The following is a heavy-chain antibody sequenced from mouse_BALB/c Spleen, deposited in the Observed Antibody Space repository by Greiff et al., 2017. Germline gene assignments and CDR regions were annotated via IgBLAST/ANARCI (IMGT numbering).Heavy chain of an antibody. Sequence: DVMLVESGGGLVQPGGSLKLSCAASGFTFSSYTMSWVRQTPEKRLEWVAYISNGGGSTYYPDTVKGRFTISRDNAKNTLYLQMSSLKSEDTAMYYCARLADRYGYFDVWGAGTTVTVSS. CDR3: ARLADRYGYFDV. J-gene: IGHJ1*01. D-gene: IGHD2-14*01. CDR2: ISNGGGST. V-gene: IGHV5-12-2*01. CDR1: GFTFSSYT.